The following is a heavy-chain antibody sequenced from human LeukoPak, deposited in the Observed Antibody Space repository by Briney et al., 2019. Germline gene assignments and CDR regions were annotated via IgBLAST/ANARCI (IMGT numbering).Heavy chain of an antibody. CDR2: IYSGGST. CDR1: GFTVSSNY. J-gene: IGHJ4*02. CDR3: ARGSAMKGTCFDY. D-gene: IGHD2-2*01. Sequence: GGSLRLSCAASGFTVSSNYMSWVRQAPGKGLEWVSVIYSGGSTYYADSVKGRFTISRDKSKNTLYLQMNSLRAEDTALYYCARGSAMKGTCFDYWGQGTLVTVSS. V-gene: IGHV3-66*02.